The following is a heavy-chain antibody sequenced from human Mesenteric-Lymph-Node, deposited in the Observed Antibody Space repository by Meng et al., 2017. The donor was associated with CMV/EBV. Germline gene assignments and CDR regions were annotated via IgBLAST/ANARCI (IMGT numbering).Heavy chain of an antibody. CDR3: ARDPPPAHCSSTSCYLAPYYYYYGMDV. D-gene: IGHD2-2*01. V-gene: IGHV1-69*04. CDR2: IIPILGIA. J-gene: IGHJ6*02. Sequence: SVKVSCKASGGTFSSYTISWVRQAPGQGLEWMGRIIPILGIANYAQKFQGRVTITADKSTSTAYMELSSLRSEDTAVYYCARDPPPAHCSSTSCYLAPYYYYYGMDVWGQGTTVTVSS. CDR1: GGTFSSYT.